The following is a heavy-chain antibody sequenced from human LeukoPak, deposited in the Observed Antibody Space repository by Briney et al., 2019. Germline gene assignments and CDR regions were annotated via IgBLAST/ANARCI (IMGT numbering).Heavy chain of an antibody. V-gene: IGHV3-23*01. CDR2: ISGSGDRT. Sequence: GGSLRLSCAASRFTFSSYAMSWVRQAPGKGLEWVSGISGSGDRTYYADSVKGRFSISRDKSKNTLYVQMNSLRAEDTAVYYCAKGSIVGATSYYYMDVWGKGTTVTISS. D-gene: IGHD1-26*01. CDR3: AKGSIVGATSYYYMDV. J-gene: IGHJ6*03. CDR1: RFTFSSYA.